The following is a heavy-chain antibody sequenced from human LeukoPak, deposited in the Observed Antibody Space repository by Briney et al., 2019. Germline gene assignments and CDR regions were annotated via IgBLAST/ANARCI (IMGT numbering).Heavy chain of an antibody. D-gene: IGHD5-24*01. J-gene: IGHJ3*02. CDR2: INWNGGST. CDR1: GFTFDDYG. Sequence: PGGSLRLSCAASGFTFDDYGMSWVRQAPGKGLEWVSGINWNGGSTGYADSVKGRFTISRDNAKNSLYLQMNSLRAEDTALYYCARVGMRWLRLRGDFDIWGQGTMVTVSS. V-gene: IGHV3-20*04. CDR3: ARVGMRWLRLRGDFDI.